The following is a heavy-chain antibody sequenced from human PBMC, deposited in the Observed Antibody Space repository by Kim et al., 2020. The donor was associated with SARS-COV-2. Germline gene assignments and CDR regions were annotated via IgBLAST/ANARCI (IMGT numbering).Heavy chain of an antibody. D-gene: IGHD3-9*01. Sequence: SETLSLTCTVSGGSISSYYWSWIRQPPGKGLEWIGYIYYSGSTNYNPYLKSRVTISVDTSKNQFSLKLSSVTAADTAVYYCARVGTYYDILTGYYNGAFDIWGQGTMVTVSS. V-gene: IGHV4-59*13. CDR1: GGSISSYY. CDR2: IYYSGST. CDR3: ARVGTYYDILTGYYNGAFDI. J-gene: IGHJ3*02.